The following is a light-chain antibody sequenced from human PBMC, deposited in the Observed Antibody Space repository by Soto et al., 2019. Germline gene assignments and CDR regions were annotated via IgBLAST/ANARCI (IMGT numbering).Light chain of an antibody. CDR1: QSVLYSSNNKNY. CDR3: QQYYSTPRT. V-gene: IGKV4-1*01. Sequence: DIVMTQSPDSLAVSLGERATINCKSSQSVLYSSNNKNYLAWYQQKPGQPPKLLIYWASTRESGVPDRFSGSGYGTDFTLTISSMQAEDVAVYYCQQYYSTPRTFGQGPKVEI. J-gene: IGKJ1*01. CDR2: WAS.